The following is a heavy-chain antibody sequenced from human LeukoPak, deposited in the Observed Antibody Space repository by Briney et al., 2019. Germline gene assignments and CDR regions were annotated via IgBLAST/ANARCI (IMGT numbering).Heavy chain of an antibody. CDR1: GGTFSSYA. CDR2: IIPIFGTA. Sequence: GASEKVSCKASGGTFSSYAISWVRQAPVHGLEWMGGIIPIFGTANYAQKFQGRVTTTADESTSTAYMELSRLRSEDTAAYYCARVGHYGGNFDYWGQGTLVTVSS. V-gene: IGHV1-69*13. J-gene: IGHJ4*02. D-gene: IGHD4-23*01. CDR3: ARVGHYGGNFDY.